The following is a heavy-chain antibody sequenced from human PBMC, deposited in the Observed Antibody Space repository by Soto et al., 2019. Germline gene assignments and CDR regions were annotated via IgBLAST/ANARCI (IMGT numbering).Heavy chain of an antibody. V-gene: IGHV1-69*13. CDR2: IIPIFGTA. J-gene: IGHJ6*02. D-gene: IGHD2-21*02. Sequence: SVKVSCKASGGTFSSYAISWVRQAPGQGLEWMGGIIPIFGTANYAQKFQGRVTITADESTSTAYMELSSLRSEDTAVYYCAISLYCGGDCFPSGMDVWGQGTTVTVSS. CDR3: AISLYCGGDCFPSGMDV. CDR1: GGTFSSYA.